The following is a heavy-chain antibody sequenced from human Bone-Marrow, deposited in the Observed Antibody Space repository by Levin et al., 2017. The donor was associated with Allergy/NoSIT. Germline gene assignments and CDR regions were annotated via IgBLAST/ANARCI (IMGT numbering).Heavy chain of an antibody. CDR3: AREVVLTGYSYYFDY. J-gene: IGHJ4*02. CDR1: GYTFTSYA. V-gene: IGHV7-4-1*01. CDR2: INTNTGNP. D-gene: IGHD3-9*01. Sequence: GESLKISCKASGYTFTSYAMNWVRQAPGQGLEWMGWINTNTGNPTYAQGFTGRFAFSLDTSVSTAYLQICSLKAEDTAVYYCAREVVLTGYSYYFDYWGQGTLVTVSS.